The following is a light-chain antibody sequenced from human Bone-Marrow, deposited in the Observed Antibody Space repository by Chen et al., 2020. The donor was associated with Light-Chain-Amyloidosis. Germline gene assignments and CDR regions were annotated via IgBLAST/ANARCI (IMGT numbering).Light chain of an antibody. Sequence: QSALTHPASVSGPPGQSSPTSCTGTSSDVGGDNHVSWYQQHPDKAPKLMIYEVTNRPSWVPDRFSGSKSDNTASLTISGLQTEDEADYFCSSYTITNTLVFGSGTRVTVL. J-gene: IGLJ1*01. CDR3: SSYTITNTLV. CDR1: SSDVGGDNH. CDR2: EVT. V-gene: IGLV2-14*01.